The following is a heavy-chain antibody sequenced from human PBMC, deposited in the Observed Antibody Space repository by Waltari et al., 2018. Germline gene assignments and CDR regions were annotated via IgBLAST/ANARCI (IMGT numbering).Heavy chain of an antibody. CDR3: ARARDY. J-gene: IGHJ4*02. CDR2: MNPNSGNT. Sequence: QVQLVQSGAEVKKPGSSVKVSCKASGGTFSSYAINWVRQATGQGLGWMGGMNPNSGNTGYAKKFQGRVTMTRNTSISTAYMELSSLRSEDTTVYYCARARDYWGQGTLVTVSS. CDR1: GGTFSSYA. V-gene: IGHV1-8*02.